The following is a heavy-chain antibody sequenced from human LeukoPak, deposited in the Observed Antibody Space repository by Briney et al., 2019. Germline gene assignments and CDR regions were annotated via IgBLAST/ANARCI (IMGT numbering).Heavy chain of an antibody. D-gene: IGHD3-22*01. CDR2: MNPNSGNT. CDR1: GYTFTSYD. Sequence: GASVKVSCKASGYTFTSYDINWVRQATGQGLEWMGWMNPNSGNTGYAQKFQGRVTMTRNTSISTAYMELSSLRSEDTAVYYCARKQVWNYYDSSGYYWADFDYWGQGTLVTVSS. CDR3: ARKQVWNYYDSSGYYWADFDY. V-gene: IGHV1-8*01. J-gene: IGHJ4*02.